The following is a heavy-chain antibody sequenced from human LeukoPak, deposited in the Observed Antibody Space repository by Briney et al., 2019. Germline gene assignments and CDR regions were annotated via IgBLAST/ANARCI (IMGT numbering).Heavy chain of an antibody. Sequence: SETLSLTCAVSGASITSFHWTWFRQPAGRGLEWIGLIYTSGSTLYDPSLQSRVAMSVDVTKNQLSLKLNYVTAADAATYYCARKDGNYWGQGTLVTVSS. V-gene: IGHV4-4*07. CDR1: GASITSFH. J-gene: IGHJ4*02. CDR2: IYTSGST. CDR3: ARKDGNY.